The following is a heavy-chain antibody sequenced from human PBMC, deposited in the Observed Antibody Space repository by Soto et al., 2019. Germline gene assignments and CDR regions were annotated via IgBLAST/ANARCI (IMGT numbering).Heavy chain of an antibody. CDR2: ISKSDYT. CDR1: GFAFNNYG. J-gene: IGHJ4*02. Sequence: PGGSLRLSCTVSGFAFNNYGINWVRQAPGKGLESVSSISKSDYTYYSDSVKGRFTISRDNAKNSVSLQMNTLRVEDTAVYYCAREDSIIIPDVSDFWGQGTLVTVSS. CDR3: AREDSIIIPDVSDF. V-gene: IGHV3-21*01. D-gene: IGHD3-22*01.